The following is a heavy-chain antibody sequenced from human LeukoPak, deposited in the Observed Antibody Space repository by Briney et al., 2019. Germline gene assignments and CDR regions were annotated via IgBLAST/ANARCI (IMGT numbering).Heavy chain of an antibody. J-gene: IGHJ6*02. CDR2: IYHSGST. Sequence: PSETLSLTCTVSGGSISSGGYYWSWIRQPPGKGLEWIGYIYHSGSTYYNPSLKSRVTISVDRSKNQFSLKLSSVTAADTAVYYCARGERGYSYGKGGYYYGMDVWGQGTTVTVSS. CDR3: ARGERGYSYGKGGYYYGMDV. CDR1: GGSISSGGYY. D-gene: IGHD5-18*01. V-gene: IGHV4-30-2*01.